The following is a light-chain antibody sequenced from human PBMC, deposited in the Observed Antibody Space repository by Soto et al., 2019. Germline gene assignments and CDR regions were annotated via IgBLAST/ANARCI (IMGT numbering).Light chain of an antibody. Sequence: DIQVTQSPSSLSASVVDRVTITCRASQSISGYLNWYQQKPGKAPKLLIYATSTLESGVPSRFSGSGSGTDFTLTISSLQPEDFATYHCQQGYTTPITFGQGTRLEIK. CDR1: QSISGY. CDR3: QQGYTTPIT. CDR2: ATS. V-gene: IGKV1-39*01. J-gene: IGKJ5*01.